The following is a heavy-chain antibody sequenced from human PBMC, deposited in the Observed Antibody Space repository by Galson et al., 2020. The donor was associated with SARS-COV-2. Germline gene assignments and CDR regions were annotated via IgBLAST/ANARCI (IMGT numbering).Heavy chain of an antibody. D-gene: IGHD1-26*01. Sequence: GGSLRLSGAASGFTFTNYAMHWVRQAPGKGLEWLTVISHDGKIQVYADSVKGRFTISRDNSGNMVFLQIVSLRPDDTALYYCTRDVSGGASDIWGQGTMVTVSS. V-gene: IGHV3-30*04. J-gene: IGHJ3*02. CDR3: TRDVSGGASDI. CDR2: ISHDGKIQ. CDR1: GFTFTNYA.